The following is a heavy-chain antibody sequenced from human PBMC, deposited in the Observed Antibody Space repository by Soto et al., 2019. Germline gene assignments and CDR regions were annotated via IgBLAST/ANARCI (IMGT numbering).Heavy chain of an antibody. CDR3: ARVPRPAYSGSHPFDY. CDR1: GFTFSSYS. J-gene: IGHJ4*02. V-gene: IGHV3-48*02. Sequence: EVQLVESGGGLVQPGGSLRLSCAASGFTFSSYSMNWVRQAPGKGLEWVSYISSSSSTIYYADSVKGRFTISRDNAKNSLYLQMNSLRDEDTAVYYCARVPRPAYSGSHPFDYWGQGTLVTVSS. D-gene: IGHD1-26*01. CDR2: ISSSSSTI.